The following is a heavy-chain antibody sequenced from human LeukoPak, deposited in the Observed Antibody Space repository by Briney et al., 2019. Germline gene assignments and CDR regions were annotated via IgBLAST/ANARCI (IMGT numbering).Heavy chain of an antibody. Sequence: PSETLSLTCTVSGGSISSGGYYWSWIRQHPGKGLEWIGYIYYSGSTYSNPSPKSRVTISVDTSKSQFSLKLSSVTAADTAVYYCARGRSSWYLKSWFDPWGQGTLVTVSS. CDR3: ARGRSSWYLKSWFDP. J-gene: IGHJ5*02. D-gene: IGHD6-13*01. CDR2: IYYSGST. CDR1: GGSISSGGYY. V-gene: IGHV4-31*03.